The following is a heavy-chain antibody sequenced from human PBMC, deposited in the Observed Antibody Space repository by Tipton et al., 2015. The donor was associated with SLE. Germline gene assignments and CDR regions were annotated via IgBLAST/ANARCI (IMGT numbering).Heavy chain of an antibody. CDR1: GFTFDDYA. Sequence: SLRLFCAASGFTFDDYAMHWLRQAPGKGLEWVSGISWNSGSIGYADSVKGRFTISRDNAKNSLYLQMNSLRAEDTALYYCAKCVRGKQQLDVWGQGTTVTVSS. CDR3: AKCVRGKQQLDV. J-gene: IGHJ6*02. V-gene: IGHV3-9*01. CDR2: ISWNSGSI. D-gene: IGHD6-13*01.